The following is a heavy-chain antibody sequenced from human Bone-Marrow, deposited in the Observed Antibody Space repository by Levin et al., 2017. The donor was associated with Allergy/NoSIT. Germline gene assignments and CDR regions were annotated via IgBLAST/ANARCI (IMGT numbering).Heavy chain of an antibody. V-gene: IGHV3-48*03. J-gene: IGHJ5*02. CDR1: GFTFRTYE. D-gene: IGHD6-6*01. CDR3: ASFGSSPWFDP. CDR2: ISNSGSII. Sequence: GGSLRLSCAGSGFTFRTYEMNWVRQAPGKGLQWIAYISNSGSIIQYADSVKGRFTISRDNAKNSLYLQMDSLTAEDTAMYYCASFGSSPWFDPWGQGTLVTVSS.